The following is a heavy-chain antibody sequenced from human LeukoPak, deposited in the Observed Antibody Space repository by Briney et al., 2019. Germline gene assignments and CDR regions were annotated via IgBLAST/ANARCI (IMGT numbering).Heavy chain of an antibody. CDR2: INPDGSTI. D-gene: IGHD1-7*01. CDR1: GFTFSNYW. Sequence: GGSLRLSCAASGFTFSNYWVHWVRQAPGKGLVWVSRINPDGSTIDYADSVKGRFTISRDNAKNTLYLQMNSLRAEDTAVYYCATAGNYRFDYWGQGTLVTVSS. J-gene: IGHJ4*02. CDR3: ATAGNYRFDY. V-gene: IGHV3-74*01.